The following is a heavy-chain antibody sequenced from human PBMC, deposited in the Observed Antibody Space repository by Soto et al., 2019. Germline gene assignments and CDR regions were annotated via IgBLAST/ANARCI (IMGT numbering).Heavy chain of an antibody. D-gene: IGHD1-26*01. CDR2: IYHSGST. CDR3: ARHSGSYSHFDF. Sequence: PSETLSLTCTVSGVSISSYYWTWIRQPPGMGLEWIGYIYHSGSTNYNPSLKSRVTISVDTSKNQLSLRLSSVTAADTAIYYCARHSGSYSHFDFWGQGTLVTVSS. J-gene: IGHJ4*02. V-gene: IGHV4-59*01. CDR1: GVSISSYY.